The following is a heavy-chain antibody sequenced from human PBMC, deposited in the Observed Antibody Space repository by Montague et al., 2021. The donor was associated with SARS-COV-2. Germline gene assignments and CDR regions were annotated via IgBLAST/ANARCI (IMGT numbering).Heavy chain of an antibody. J-gene: IGHJ4*02. CDR2: INYSGIT. Sequence: SETLSLTCTVSGGSISTYYWSWIRQPPGKGLEWMAYINYSGITNHNPSLKSRVSVSLDTSKNHFSLNLKSVTAADTAVYYCARSGRLTRGFDSWGQGTLVFVSS. V-gene: IGHV4-59*01. D-gene: IGHD6-25*01. CDR1: GGSISTYY. CDR3: ARSGRLTRGFDS.